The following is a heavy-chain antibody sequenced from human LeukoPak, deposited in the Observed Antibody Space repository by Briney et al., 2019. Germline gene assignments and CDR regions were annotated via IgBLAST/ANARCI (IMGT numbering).Heavy chain of an antibody. CDR1: GFTFSNSW. Sequence: QAGGSLSLSCAASGFTFSNSWMSWVRQAPGRGLEWVANIKADGSQKDYVDSMKGRFTVSRDNAKNSVYLEMKSLRVEDTAIYYCARVGPDEEELLDIVATILGGREDYWGQGTLVTVSS. V-gene: IGHV3-7*01. CDR2: IKADGSQK. D-gene: IGHD5-12*01. CDR3: ARVGPDEEELLDIVATILGGREDY. J-gene: IGHJ4*02.